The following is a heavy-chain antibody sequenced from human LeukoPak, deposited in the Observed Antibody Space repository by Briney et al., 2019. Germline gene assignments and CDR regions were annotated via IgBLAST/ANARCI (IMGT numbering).Heavy chain of an antibody. V-gene: IGHV3-7*03. CDR2: IKQDGGEK. CDR3: ARSGGSGYYWVPYYYYGMDV. J-gene: IGHJ6*02. D-gene: IGHD3-22*01. Sequence: GGSLRLSCVDSGITFSRYWMSWVRQAPGKGLEWVANIKQDGGEKYYVDSVKGRFTISRDNAKNSLYLQMNSLRVEDTAVYYCARSGGSGYYWVPYYYYGMDVWGQGTTVTVSS. CDR1: GITFSRYW.